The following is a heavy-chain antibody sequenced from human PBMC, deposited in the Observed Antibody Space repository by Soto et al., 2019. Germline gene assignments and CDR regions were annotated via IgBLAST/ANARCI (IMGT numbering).Heavy chain of an antibody. J-gene: IGHJ6*02. V-gene: IGHV4-39*01. CDR3: ARHPWGYGGNSEHYYYYGMDV. CDR2: IYYSGST. CDR1: GGSISSSSYY. Sequence: SETLSLTCTVSGGSISSSSYYWGWIRQPPGKELEWIGSIYYSGSTYYNPSLKSRVTISVDTSKNQFSLKLSSVTAADTAVYYCARHPWGYGGNSEHYYYYGMDVWGQGTTVTVSS. D-gene: IGHD2-21*02.